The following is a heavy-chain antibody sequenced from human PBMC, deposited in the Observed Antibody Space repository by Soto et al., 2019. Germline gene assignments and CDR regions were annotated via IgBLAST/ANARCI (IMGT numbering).Heavy chain of an antibody. CDR1: GFTFSDYY. Sequence: AGGSLRLSCAASGFTFSDYYMSWFRQAPGKGLEWVSYISGSGSTIHDADSVKSWFTISMDNAKNSRYRQKNSLRAKDTAVYYCAKMGSIAAAGTPDYWGQGTLVTVSS. CDR3: AKMGSIAAAGTPDY. J-gene: IGHJ4*02. CDR2: ISGSGSTI. D-gene: IGHD6-13*01. V-gene: IGHV3-11*04.